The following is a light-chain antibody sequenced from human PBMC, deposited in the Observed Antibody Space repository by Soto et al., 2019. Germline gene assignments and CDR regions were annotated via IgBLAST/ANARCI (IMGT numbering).Light chain of an antibody. V-gene: IGKV3-15*01. Sequence: EIVMTQSPATLSVSPGERATLSCRASQSVSSNLAWYQQKPGQAPRLLIYGGSTRATGIPARFSGSGSGTEFTLTVSSLQSEDFAVYYCQQYNNWPWGFGQGTKVVIK. J-gene: IGKJ1*01. CDR1: QSVSSN. CDR3: QQYNNWPWG. CDR2: GGS.